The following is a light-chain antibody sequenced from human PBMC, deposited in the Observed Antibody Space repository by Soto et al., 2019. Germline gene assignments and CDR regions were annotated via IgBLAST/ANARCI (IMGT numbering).Light chain of an antibody. J-gene: IGKJ1*01. V-gene: IGKV1-5*01. CDR3: QQYNTYSKT. Sequence: DIQMTQSPSTLSASVGDRVTITCRASQSISTWLAWYQQRPGKAPKLLIFDASSLESGVSSRFSGSGSGTEFTLTISSLQSDDFATYFCQQYNTYSKTFGQGTKVDIK. CDR1: QSISTW. CDR2: DAS.